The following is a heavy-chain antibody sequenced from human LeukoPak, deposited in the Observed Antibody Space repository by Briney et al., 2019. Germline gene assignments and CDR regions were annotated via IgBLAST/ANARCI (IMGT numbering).Heavy chain of an antibody. CDR3: ARNEYSSSGSGQVDV. CDR2: ISYDGSNK. Sequence: GRSLRLSCAASGFTFSSYAMHWVRQAPGKGLEWVAVISYDGSNKYYADSVKGRFTISRDNAKNTLYLQMNSLRAEDTAVYYCARNEYSSSGSGQVDVWGQGTTVTVSS. CDR1: GFTFSSYA. V-gene: IGHV3-30-3*01. J-gene: IGHJ6*02. D-gene: IGHD5-18*01.